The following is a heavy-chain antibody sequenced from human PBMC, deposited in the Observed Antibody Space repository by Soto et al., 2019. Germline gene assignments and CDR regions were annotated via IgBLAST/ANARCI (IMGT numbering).Heavy chain of an antibody. D-gene: IGHD2-21*02. Sequence: QVQLVQSGAEVKKPGSSVKVSCKASGGTFSSYAISWVRQAPGQGLEWMGGIIPIFGTANYAPKFQGRVTMTADKSTSTAYTELSSLRSEDTAVYYCASQGHIVVVTAVVAFDIWGQGTMVTVSS. J-gene: IGHJ3*02. V-gene: IGHV1-69*06. CDR3: ASQGHIVVVTAVVAFDI. CDR1: GGTFSSYA. CDR2: IIPIFGTA.